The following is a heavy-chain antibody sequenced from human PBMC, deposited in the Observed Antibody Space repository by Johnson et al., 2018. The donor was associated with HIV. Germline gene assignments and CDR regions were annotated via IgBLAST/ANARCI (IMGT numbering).Heavy chain of an antibody. V-gene: IGHV3-74*02. D-gene: IGHD1-26*01. Sequence: VQLVESGGGLVQPGGSLRLSCAASGFTFSSYWMHWVRQAPGKGLVWVSRSNSDGSSTSYADSVKGRFTISRDNAKTTLYLQMNSLRAEDTAVYYCAKARGIVGATGAFDIWGQGTMVTVSS. CDR3: AKARGIVGATGAFDI. CDR1: GFTFSSYW. CDR2: SNSDGSST. J-gene: IGHJ3*02.